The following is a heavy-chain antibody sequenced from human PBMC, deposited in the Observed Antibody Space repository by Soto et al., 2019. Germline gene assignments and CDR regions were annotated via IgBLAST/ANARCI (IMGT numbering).Heavy chain of an antibody. V-gene: IGHV4-4*07. CDR2: IYTSGST. CDR3: ASRGPLRGGLVQGFDY. CDR1: GGSISSYY. D-gene: IGHD6-19*01. J-gene: IGHJ4*02. Sequence: PSETLSLTCTVSGGSISSYYWSWIRQPAGKGLEWIGRIYTSGSTNYYPSLKSRVTMSVDTSKNQFSLKLSSVTAADTALYYCASRGPLRGGLVQGFDYWGQGTLVTVSS.